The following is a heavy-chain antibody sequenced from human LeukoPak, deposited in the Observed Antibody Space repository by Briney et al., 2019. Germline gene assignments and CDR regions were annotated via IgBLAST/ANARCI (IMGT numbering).Heavy chain of an antibody. CDR3: ARDRKAAMVSYHFHY. CDR2: ISSNGGST. Sequence: GSXXXSXAASGGTFSSYAMHWGRQAPGKGGEYXSAISSNGGSTYYANTVKGRFTISRDNSKNTLYLQMGSLRAEHMAVYYCARDRKAAMVSYHFHYWRQGPLVPVSS. D-gene: IGHD5-18*01. V-gene: IGHV3-64*01. J-gene: IGHJ4*02. CDR1: GGTFSSYA.